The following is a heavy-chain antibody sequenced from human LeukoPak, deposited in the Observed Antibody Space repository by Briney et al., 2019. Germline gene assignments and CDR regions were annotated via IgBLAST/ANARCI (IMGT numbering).Heavy chain of an antibody. Sequence: SETLSLTCTVSGASVSSFYWNWIRQPPGKGLEWIGSMYYSGTTNYDPSFKSRVTISLDTSKNEFSLKLKSLTAADTAVYYCAGQVGARIRYYYTSGLDVWGQGTTVAVSS. D-gene: IGHD1-26*01. J-gene: IGHJ6*02. CDR1: GASVSSFY. CDR2: MYYSGTT. V-gene: IGHV4-59*02. CDR3: AGQVGARIRYYYTSGLDV.